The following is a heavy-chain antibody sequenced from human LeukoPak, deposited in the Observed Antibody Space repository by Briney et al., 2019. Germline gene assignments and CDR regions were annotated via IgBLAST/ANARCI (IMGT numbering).Heavy chain of an antibody. V-gene: IGHV3-7*03. D-gene: IGHD6-13*01. Sequence: PGGSLRLSCAASGFTFSNLWMSWVRQAPGKGLKWVANRKQDGSEKSYVDSVKGRFTISRDNAQTSLYLQMTRLRAEDTAIYYCATSPAAAGTDWGQGTFVTVSS. CDR3: ATSPAAAGTD. J-gene: IGHJ4*02. CDR2: RKQDGSEK. CDR1: GFTFSNLW.